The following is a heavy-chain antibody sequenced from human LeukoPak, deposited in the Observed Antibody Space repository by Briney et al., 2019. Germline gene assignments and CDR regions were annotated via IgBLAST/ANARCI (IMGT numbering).Heavy chain of an antibody. V-gene: IGHV3-66*01. CDR3: ARALVGATAY. J-gene: IGHJ4*02. CDR2: ISDSGGST. Sequence: GGSLRLSCAASGFTVSSNYTTWVRQAPGKGLEYVSAISDSGGSTYYADSVKGRFTISRDNSKNTLYLQMNSLRAEDTAVYYCARALVGATAYWGQGTLVTVSS. CDR1: GFTVSSNY. D-gene: IGHD1-26*01.